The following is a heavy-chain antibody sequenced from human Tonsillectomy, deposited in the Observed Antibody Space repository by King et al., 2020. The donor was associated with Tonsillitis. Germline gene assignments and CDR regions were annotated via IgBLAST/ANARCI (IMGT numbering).Heavy chain of an antibody. CDR2: ISSSSSYI. Sequence: VQLVESGGGLVKPGGSLRLSCAASGFTFSSYNMNWVRQAPGKGLEWVSSISSSSSYIYYADSVKGRFTISRDNAKNSLYLQMNSLRAEDTAVYYCAREPQYDILTGYYYYYGMDVWGQGTTVTVSS. J-gene: IGHJ6*02. CDR1: GFTFSSYN. D-gene: IGHD3-9*01. CDR3: AREPQYDILTGYYYYYGMDV. V-gene: IGHV3-21*01.